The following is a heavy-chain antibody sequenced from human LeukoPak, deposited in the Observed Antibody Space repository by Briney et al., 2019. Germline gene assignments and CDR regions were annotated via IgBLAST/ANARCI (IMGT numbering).Heavy chain of an antibody. Sequence: PGGSLRLSCAASGFTFSSYWVTWVRQAPGKGLEWVANINQYVSEKYYVDSVKGRFTISRDNAKNSLYLQMNSLRAEDTAVYYCARGIAAAGTGLRYYYYYYYMDVWGKGTTVTVSS. J-gene: IGHJ6*03. V-gene: IGHV3-7*04. CDR2: INQYVSEK. D-gene: IGHD6-13*01. CDR1: GFTFSSYW. CDR3: ARGIAAAGTGLRYYYYYYYMDV.